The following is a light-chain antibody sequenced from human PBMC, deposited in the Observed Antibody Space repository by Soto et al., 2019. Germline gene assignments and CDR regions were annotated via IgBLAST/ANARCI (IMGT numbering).Light chain of an antibody. Sequence: DIQMTQSPSTLSGSVGDRVTITCRASQTISSWLAWYQQKPGKAPKLLIYKASTLKSGVPSRFSGSGSGTEFTLTISSLQPDDFATYYCLQHNDYPRTFGQGTRVEIK. CDR2: KAS. J-gene: IGKJ1*01. CDR3: LQHNDYPRT. CDR1: QTISSW. V-gene: IGKV1-5*03.